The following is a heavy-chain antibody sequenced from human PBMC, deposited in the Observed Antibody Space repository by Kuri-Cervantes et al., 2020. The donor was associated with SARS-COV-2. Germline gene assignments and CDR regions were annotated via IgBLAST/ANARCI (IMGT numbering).Heavy chain of an antibody. CDR1: GFTFSDYY. CDR3: ARDPRYGGNGAPGYFDY. J-gene: IGHJ4*02. CDR2: ISSSSSYT. D-gene: IGHD4-23*01. Sequence: GESLKSSCAASGFTFSDYYISWIRQAPGKGLEWVSYISSSSSYTNYADSVKGRFTISRDNAKNSLYLQMNSLRAEDTAVYYCARDPRYGGNGAPGYFDYWGQGTLVTVSS. V-gene: IGHV3-11*05.